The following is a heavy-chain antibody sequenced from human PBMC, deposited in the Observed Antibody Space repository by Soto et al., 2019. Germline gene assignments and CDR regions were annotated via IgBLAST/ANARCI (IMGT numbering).Heavy chain of an antibody. Sequence: SGPTLVNPTQTLTLTCTFSGFSLSTSGMCVSWIRQPPGKALEWLALIDWDDDKYYSTSLKTRLTISKDTSKNQVVLTMTNMDPVDTATYXCARIRSCQRYYYGMDVWGQGTTVTVSS. J-gene: IGHJ6*02. CDR2: IDWDDDK. CDR3: ARIRSCQRYYYGMDV. V-gene: IGHV2-70*01. CDR1: GFSLSTSGMC. D-gene: IGHD2-15*01.